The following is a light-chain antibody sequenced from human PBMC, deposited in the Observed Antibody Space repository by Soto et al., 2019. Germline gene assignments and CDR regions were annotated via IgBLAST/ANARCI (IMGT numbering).Light chain of an antibody. V-gene: IGKV1-27*01. CDR1: QGISNY. CDR3: QKYSSVIT. Sequence: DIQMTQSPSSLSASVGDRVTITCRASQGISNYLDWYQQKPGKVPKLLIYAASTLQSGVPSRFSGSGSGTDFTLTISSLQPEDVATYYCQKYSSVITFGQGTRLEIK. J-gene: IGKJ5*01. CDR2: AAS.